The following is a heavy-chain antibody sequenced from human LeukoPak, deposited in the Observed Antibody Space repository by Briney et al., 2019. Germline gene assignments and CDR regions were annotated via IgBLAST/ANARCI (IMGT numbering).Heavy chain of an antibody. D-gene: IGHD3-3*01. V-gene: IGHV3-30*02. CDR1: GFTFSSYG. Sequence: GGSLRLSCAASGFTFSSYGMHWVRQAPGKGLEWVAFIRYDGSNKYYADSVKGRFTISRDNAKNSLYLQMNSLRAEDTAVYYCARDAMIFGVVIITGDAFDIWGQGTMVTVSS. CDR3: ARDAMIFGVVIITGDAFDI. J-gene: IGHJ3*02. CDR2: IRYDGSNK.